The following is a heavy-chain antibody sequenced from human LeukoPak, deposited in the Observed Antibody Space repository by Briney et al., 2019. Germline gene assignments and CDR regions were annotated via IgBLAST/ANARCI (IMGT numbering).Heavy chain of an antibody. J-gene: IGHJ1*01. D-gene: IGHD6-19*01. CDR3: ARDRIAVAGMGAFQH. CDR2: ISDDGTNE. CDR1: RFTFSSYA. Sequence: GGSLRLSCAASRFTFSSYAMHWVRQAPGKGLEWVTGISDDGTNEYHADSVKGRFTISRDNSKNMLYLQMNSLRADDTATYYCARDRIAVAGMGAFQHWGQGTLVTVSS. V-gene: IGHV3-30*04.